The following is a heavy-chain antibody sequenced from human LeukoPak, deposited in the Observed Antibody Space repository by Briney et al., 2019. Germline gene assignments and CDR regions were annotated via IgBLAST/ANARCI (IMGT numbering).Heavy chain of an antibody. V-gene: IGHV4-30-2*01. D-gene: IGHD6-13*01. CDR1: GGSISSGGYY. Sequence: PSQTLSLTCTVSGGSISSGGYYWSWIRQPPGKGLEWIGYIYHSGSTYYNPSLKSRVTISVDRSKNQFSLKLSSVTAADTAVYYCARERGYSSSAKGFDPWGQGTLVTVSS. CDR3: ARERGYSSSAKGFDP. J-gene: IGHJ5*02. CDR2: IYHSGST.